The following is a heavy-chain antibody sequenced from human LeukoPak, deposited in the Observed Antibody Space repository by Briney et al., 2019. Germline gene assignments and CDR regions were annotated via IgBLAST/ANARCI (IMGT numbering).Heavy chain of an antibody. CDR2: ISGSGGST. V-gene: IGHV3-23*01. CDR3: ATDMVREYDY. Sequence: GGSLRLSCAASGFTFSSYDMSWVRQAPGKGLGWVSGISGSGGSTYHADSVEGRFTISRDNSKKKLYLQMNSLRAEDTAIYYCATDMVREYDYWGQGTLVTVSS. D-gene: IGHD3-10*01. CDR1: GFTFSSYD. J-gene: IGHJ4*02.